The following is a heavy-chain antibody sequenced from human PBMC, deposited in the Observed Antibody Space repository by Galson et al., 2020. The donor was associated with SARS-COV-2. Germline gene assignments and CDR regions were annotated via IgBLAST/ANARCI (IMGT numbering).Heavy chain of an antibody. J-gene: IGHJ4*02. CDR1: GFTFSSYW. CDR2: IKQDGSEK. CDR3: ARVPTESVLLWFGATIQYYFDY. D-gene: IGHD3-10*01. Sequence: GGSLRLSCAASGFTFSSYWMSWVRQAPGKGLEWVANIKQDGSEKYYVDSVKGRFTISRDNAKNSLYLQMNSLRAEDTAVYYCARVPTESVLLWFGATIQYYFDYWGQGTLVTVSS. V-gene: IGHV3-7*03.